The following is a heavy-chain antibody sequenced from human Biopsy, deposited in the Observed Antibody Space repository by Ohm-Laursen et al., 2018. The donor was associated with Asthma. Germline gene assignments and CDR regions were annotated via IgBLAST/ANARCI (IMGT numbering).Heavy chain of an antibody. Sequence: SETLSLTCTVSGVSIRSYYWTWIRQPPGKGLEYIGDVSHTGSTNYNPSLKSRVTMSLDTSKNQFSLRLTSVTPADTAVYYCAGLADCSGGACYSYGWFDPWGHGTLVTVSS. J-gene: IGHJ5*02. CDR1: GVSIRSYY. V-gene: IGHV4-59*01. CDR3: AGLADCSGGACYSYGWFDP. D-gene: IGHD2-15*01. CDR2: VSHTGST.